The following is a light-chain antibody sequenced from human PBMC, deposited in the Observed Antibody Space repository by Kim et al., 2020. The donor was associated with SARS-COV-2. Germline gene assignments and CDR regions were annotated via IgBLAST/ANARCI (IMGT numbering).Light chain of an antibody. Sequence: PGERAPLSCRASQSVSSYLAWYQQKPGQAPRLLIYDASNRATGIPARFSGSGSGTDFTLTISSLEPEDFAVYYCQQRSNWPPGLTFGEGTKVDIK. CDR2: DAS. CDR3: QQRSNWPPGLT. CDR1: QSVSSY. J-gene: IGKJ4*01. V-gene: IGKV3-11*01.